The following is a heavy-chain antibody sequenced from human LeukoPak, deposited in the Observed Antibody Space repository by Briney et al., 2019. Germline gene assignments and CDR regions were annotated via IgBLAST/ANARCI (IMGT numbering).Heavy chain of an antibody. J-gene: IGHJ3*02. V-gene: IGHV4-59*08. CDR1: GGSISTFY. CDR3: ARRYYGSGSSAFDI. Sequence: SETLSLTCTVSGGSISTFYWSWIWQSPGKGLEWVGYIYNIETTKYNPSLKSRVSISADTSKNQFSLRLRSVTAADTAVYYCARRYYGSGSSAFDIWGHGTEVTVSS. D-gene: IGHD3-10*01. CDR2: IYNIETT.